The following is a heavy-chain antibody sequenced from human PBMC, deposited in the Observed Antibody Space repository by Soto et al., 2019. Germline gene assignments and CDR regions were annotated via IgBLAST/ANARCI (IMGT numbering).Heavy chain of an antibody. V-gene: IGHV3-49*03. CDR2: IRGKAYGGTT. CDR3: TRPVVPAAILTYFDY. D-gene: IGHD2-2*01. J-gene: IGHJ4*02. Sequence: GGSLRLSCTASGFTFGDYSMSWFRQAPGKGLEWVGSIRGKAYGGTTEYAASVKGRFTISRDDSKSIAYLQMNSLKTEDTAVYYCTRPVVPAAILTYFDYWGQGTLVTVSS. CDR1: GFTFGDYS.